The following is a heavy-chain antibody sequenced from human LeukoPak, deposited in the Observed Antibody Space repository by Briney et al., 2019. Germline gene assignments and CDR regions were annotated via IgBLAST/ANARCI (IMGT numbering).Heavy chain of an antibody. D-gene: IGHD2-21*02. CDR3: ARLRVTTGFDY. V-gene: IGHV4-39*01. CDR2: IYYSGIT. J-gene: IGHJ4*02. Sequence: SETLSLTCTVSDGSITRSSYYWGWIRQTPGEGLDWIGSIYYSGITYYNPSLQGRVTMSVDTSKNQFSLKLNSVTVADTAVCYCARLRVTTGFDYWDQGIPVTVSS. CDR1: DGSITRSSYY.